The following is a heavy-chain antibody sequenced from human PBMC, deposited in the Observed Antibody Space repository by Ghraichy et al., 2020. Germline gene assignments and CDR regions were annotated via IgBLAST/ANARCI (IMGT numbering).Heavy chain of an antibody. J-gene: IGHJ5*02. CDR3: TTSITIFGVAPGWFDP. D-gene: IGHD3-3*01. V-gene: IGHV3-15*07. Sequence: GGSLRLSCAASGFTFSNAWMNWVRQAPGKGLEWVGRIKSKTDGGTTDYAAPVKGRFTISRDDSKNTLYLQMNSLETEDTAVYYCTTSITIFGVAPGWFDPWGQGTLVTVSS. CDR1: GFTFSNAW. CDR2: IKSKTDGGTT.